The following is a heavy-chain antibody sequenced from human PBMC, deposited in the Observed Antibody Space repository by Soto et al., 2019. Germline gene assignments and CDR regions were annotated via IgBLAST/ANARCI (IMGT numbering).Heavy chain of an antibody. CDR3: ARCSLVVVPAPGFDP. CDR1: GGSFSGYY. V-gene: IGHV4-34*01. CDR2: INHSGST. Sequence: SETLSLTCTVYGGSFSGYYWSWIRQPPGKGLEWIGEINHSGSTNYNPSLKSRVTISVDTSKNQFSLKLSSVSAADTALYYCARCSLVVVPAPGFDPWGRGTLVTVSS. D-gene: IGHD2-2*01. J-gene: IGHJ5*02.